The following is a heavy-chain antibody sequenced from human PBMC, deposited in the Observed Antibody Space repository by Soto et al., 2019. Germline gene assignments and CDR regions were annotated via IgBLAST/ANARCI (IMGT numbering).Heavy chain of an antibody. J-gene: IGHJ4*02. CDR2: ISAYDGNT. CDR3: ARDSDQGLWWTPTRGPRFTDY. Sequence: ASVKVSCKASGYTFTNYGISWVRQAPGQGLEWMGWISAYDGNTNHAQKLQDRVTMTTDTSTSTAYMELRSLRSDDTAVYYCARDSDQGLWWTPTRGPRFTDYWGQGTLVTVSS. V-gene: IGHV1-18*01. D-gene: IGHD3-16*01. CDR1: GYTFTNYG.